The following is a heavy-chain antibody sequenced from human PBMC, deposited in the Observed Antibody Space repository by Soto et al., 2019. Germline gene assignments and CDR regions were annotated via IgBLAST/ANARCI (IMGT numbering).Heavy chain of an antibody. D-gene: IGHD6-19*01. CDR2: ITNNGDST. CDR1: GFTFSSYA. V-gene: IGHV3-64D*08. J-gene: IGHJ4*02. Sequence: PGGSLRLSCSASGFTFSSYAMHWVRQAPGKGLEYVSAITNNGDSTYYADSVKGRFTISRDNSKNILYFQMSSLRAEDTAVYYCVKSIAVPHYFDYWGQGSLVTVSS. CDR3: VKSIAVPHYFDY.